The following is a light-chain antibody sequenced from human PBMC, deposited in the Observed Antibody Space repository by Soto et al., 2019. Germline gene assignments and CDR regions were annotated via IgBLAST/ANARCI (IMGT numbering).Light chain of an antibody. V-gene: IGLV1-47*01. CDR3: AEWDDSLSGVV. J-gene: IGLJ2*01. CDR2: RNN. CDR1: SSNIGSNF. Sequence: QSVLTQPPSASGTPGQRVTISCSGSSSNIGSNFIYWYQQPPGTAPKLLIYRNNERPSGVPDRFSGSKSGTSASLAISGLRSADEADYHCAEWDDSLSGVVFGGGTKLTVL.